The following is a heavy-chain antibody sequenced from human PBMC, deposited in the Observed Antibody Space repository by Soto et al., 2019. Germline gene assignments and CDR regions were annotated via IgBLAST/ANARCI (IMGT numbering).Heavy chain of an antibody. V-gene: IGHV3-23*01. CDR3: AKVPSVAP. D-gene: IGHD5-12*01. Sequence: PGWSLRLSCAASGFTFSSYAMSWVRQAPGKGLERVSDITGSSGRTYHAASVKGRFTISRANSKNTLYLQMYSLRAEPTTVYYFAKVPSVAPWGQGTLVTVSS. J-gene: IGHJ4*02. CDR1: GFTFSSYA. CDR2: ITGSSGRT.